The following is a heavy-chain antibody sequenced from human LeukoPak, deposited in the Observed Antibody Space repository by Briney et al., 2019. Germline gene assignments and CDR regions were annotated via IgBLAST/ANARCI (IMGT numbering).Heavy chain of an antibody. D-gene: IGHD1-26*01. CDR1: GFTFSSYS. Sequence: GGSLRLSCAASGFTFSSYSMNWVRQAPGKGLEWVSSISSSSSYIYYADSVKGRFTISRDNAKNSLYLQMNSLRAEDTAVYYCAGEMRWEQTLGPDYWGQRTLVTVSS. CDR3: AGEMRWEQTLGPDY. J-gene: IGHJ4*02. CDR2: ISSSSSYI. V-gene: IGHV3-21*01.